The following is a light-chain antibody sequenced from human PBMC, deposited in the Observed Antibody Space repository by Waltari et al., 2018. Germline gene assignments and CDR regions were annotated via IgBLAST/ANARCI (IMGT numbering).Light chain of an antibody. V-gene: IGKV3D-15*01. J-gene: IGKJ1*01. CDR2: RAS. CDR1: QSAKTS. Sequence: EVVMTQSPATLSVSPGERVSLSYRASQSAKTSLAWYQQPPGQAPRLLIYRASTRAAGVPDRFSGSGSGTEFTLTISSLQSEDSAIYYCQQYNIWPWTFGPGTNVDIK. CDR3: QQYNIWPWT.